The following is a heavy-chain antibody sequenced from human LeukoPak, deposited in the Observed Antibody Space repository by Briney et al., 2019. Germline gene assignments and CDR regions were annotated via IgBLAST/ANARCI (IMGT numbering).Heavy chain of an antibody. J-gene: IGHJ4*02. V-gene: IGHV1-18*01. CDR2: ISAYNGNT. Sequence: GASVKVSCKASGYTFTSYGISWVRQAPGRGLEWMGWISAYNGNTNYAQKLQGRVTMTTDTSTSTAYMELRSLRSDDTAVYYCAGASPYTVRGTLDYWGQGTLVTVSS. D-gene: IGHD3-10*01. CDR3: AGASPYTVRGTLDY. CDR1: GYTFTSYG.